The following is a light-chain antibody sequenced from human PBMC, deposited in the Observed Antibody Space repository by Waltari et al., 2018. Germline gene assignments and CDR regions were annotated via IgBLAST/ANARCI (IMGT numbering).Light chain of an antibody. CDR3: QQYHNWPPWT. V-gene: IGKV3D-15*01. CDR2: DAS. J-gene: IGKJ1*01. Sequence: EIVMTQSPATLSVSPGEGVTLSCRASQSVSTKLAWYQLKPGQAPRLLIYDASSRATGIQARFSGSGSGTEFTLTISSLQSEDFALYYCQQYHNWPPWTFGQGTKVEIK. CDR1: QSVSTK.